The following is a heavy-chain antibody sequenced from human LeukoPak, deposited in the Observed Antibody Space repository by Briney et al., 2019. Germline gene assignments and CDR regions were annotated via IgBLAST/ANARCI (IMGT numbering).Heavy chain of an antibody. V-gene: IGHV4-39*01. CDR1: GGSIGSSSYY. J-gene: IGHJ5*02. CDR3: ARLEWFGEFQQNWFDL. Sequence: SETLSLTCTVSGGSIGSSSYYWGWIRQPPGKGLEWIGSIYYTGSTYYNPSLKSRLTISVDTSKNQFSLKLSSVTAADTAVYNCARLEWFGEFQQNWFDLWGQGTLVTVSS. D-gene: IGHD3-10*01. CDR2: IYYTGST.